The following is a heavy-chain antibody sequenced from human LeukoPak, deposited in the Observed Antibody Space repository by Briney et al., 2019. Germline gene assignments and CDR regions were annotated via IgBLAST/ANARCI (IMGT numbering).Heavy chain of an antibody. Sequence: PGGSLRLSCAASGFTFSSYAMSRVRQAPGKGLEWVSAISGSGGSTYYADSVKGRFTISRDNSKNTLYLQMNSLRAEDTAVYYCAKSPGGYSSGWPFDYWGQGTLVTVSS. CDR2: ISGSGGST. J-gene: IGHJ4*02. CDR3: AKSPGGYSSGWPFDY. CDR1: GFTFSSYA. V-gene: IGHV3-23*01. D-gene: IGHD6-19*01.